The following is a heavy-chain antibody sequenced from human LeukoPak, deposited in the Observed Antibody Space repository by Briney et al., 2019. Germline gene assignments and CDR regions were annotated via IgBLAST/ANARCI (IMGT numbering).Heavy chain of an antibody. CDR2: ISGSGGST. J-gene: IGHJ6*03. CDR3: AKGSAQYCSGGSCYSGKGEDYYYMDV. V-gene: IGHV3-23*01. Sequence: GGSLRLSCAASGFTFDDYTMHWVRQAPGKGLEWVSAISGSGGSTYYADSVKGRFTISRDNSKNTLYLQMNSLRAEDTAVYYCAKGSAQYCSGGSCYSGKGEDYYYMDVWGKGTTVTVSS. D-gene: IGHD2-15*01. CDR1: GFTFDDYT.